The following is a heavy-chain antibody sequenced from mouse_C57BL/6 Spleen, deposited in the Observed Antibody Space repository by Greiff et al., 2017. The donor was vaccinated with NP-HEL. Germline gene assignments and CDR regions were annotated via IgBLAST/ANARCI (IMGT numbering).Heavy chain of an antibody. D-gene: IGHD1-1*01. CDR2: FYPGSGSI. V-gene: IGHV1-62-2*01. CDR3: ARHEAAYYYGSSYGELDY. J-gene: IGHJ2*01. CDR1: GYTFTEYT. Sequence: VQLQQSGAELVKPGASVKLSCKASGYTFTEYTIHWVKQRSGQGLEWIGWFYPGSGSIKYNEKFKDKATLTADKSSSTVYMELSRLTSEDSAVYFCARHEAAYYYGSSYGELDYWGQGTTLTVSS.